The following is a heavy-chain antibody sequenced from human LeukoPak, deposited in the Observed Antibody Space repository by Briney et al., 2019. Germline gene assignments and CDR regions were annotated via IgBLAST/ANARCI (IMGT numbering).Heavy chain of an antibody. CDR1: DDPFSSHY. V-gene: IGHV4-59*11. CDR3: ARDLVTVTKGFDI. Sequence: PSETLSLTCAVSDDPFSSHYWTWIRQPPGRGLEWIGYISYIGSTNYNPSLKSRVTISIDTSKNPFSLKLRSVTAADTAVYYCARDLVTVTKGFDIWGQGTMVSVSS. D-gene: IGHD4-17*01. CDR2: ISYIGST. J-gene: IGHJ3*02.